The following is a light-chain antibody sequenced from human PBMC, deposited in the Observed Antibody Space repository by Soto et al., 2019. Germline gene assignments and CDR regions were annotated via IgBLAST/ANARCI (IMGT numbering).Light chain of an antibody. CDR1: QSISSY. V-gene: IGKV1-39*01. CDR2: AAS. CDR3: QQSYSPTYT. Sequence: DIQMTQSPSSLSASVGDRVTITCRASQSISSYLNWYQQKPGKAPKLLIYAASSLQSGVPSRFSGSGSGTDFTLTISSLQPEDFATYYCQQSYSPTYTFGQGT. J-gene: IGKJ2*01.